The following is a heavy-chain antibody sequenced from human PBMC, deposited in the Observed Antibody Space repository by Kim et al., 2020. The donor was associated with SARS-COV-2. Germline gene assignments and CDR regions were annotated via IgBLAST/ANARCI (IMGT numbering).Heavy chain of an antibody. D-gene: IGHD2-15*01. V-gene: IGHV3-23*01. Sequence: ADSVKGRFTISRDNSKNTLYLQMNSLRAEDTAVYYCAKDPQWSYPYYFDYWGQGTLVTVSS. J-gene: IGHJ4*02. CDR3: AKDPQWSYPYYFDY.